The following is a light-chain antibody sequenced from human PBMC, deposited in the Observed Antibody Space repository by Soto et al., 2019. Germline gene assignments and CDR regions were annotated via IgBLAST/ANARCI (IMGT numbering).Light chain of an antibody. J-gene: IGLJ3*02. CDR1: NSNVGRKS. V-gene: IGLV1-47*01. CDR3: AAWDDRLGAWV. Sequence: QSVLTQPPSASGAPGQGVTISCSGSNSNVGRKSGYWFQHLPGTAPKLVSYGNNLRPSGVPDRFSGSKSGTSASLAISGLRPDDEADYYCAAWDDRLGAWVFGGGTKLTVL. CDR2: GNN.